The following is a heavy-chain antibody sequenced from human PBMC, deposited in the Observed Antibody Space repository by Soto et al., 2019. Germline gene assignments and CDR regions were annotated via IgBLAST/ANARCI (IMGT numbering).Heavy chain of an antibody. J-gene: IGHJ4*02. CDR2: IYYSGST. CDR1: GGSISSGDYY. D-gene: IGHD5-12*01. V-gene: IGHV4-30-4*01. CDR3: ARYIVATIRGRRGANIDY. Sequence: QVQLQESGPGLVKPSQTLSLTCTVSGGSISSGDYYWSWIRQPPGKGLEWIGYIYYSGSTYYNPSLKSRVTISVDTSKNQFSLKLSSVTGADTAVYYCARYIVATIRGRRGANIDYWGQGTLVTVSS.